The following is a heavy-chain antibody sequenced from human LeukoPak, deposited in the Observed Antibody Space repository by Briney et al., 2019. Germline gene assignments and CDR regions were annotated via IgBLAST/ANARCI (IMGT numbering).Heavy chain of an antibody. CDR3: AKAPIQYCSGASCYPFDY. J-gene: IGHJ4*02. CDR1: GFTFSNYA. CDR2: ITSDGSAT. D-gene: IGHD2-15*01. V-gene: IGHV3-23*01. Sequence: GGSLRLSCAASGFTFSNYAMGWVRQTPVEGLECISLITSDGSATYYVDSVKGRFTISRDNSDNTMYLQMSSLRADDTAVYYCAKAPIQYCSGASCYPFDYWGQGTLVTVSS.